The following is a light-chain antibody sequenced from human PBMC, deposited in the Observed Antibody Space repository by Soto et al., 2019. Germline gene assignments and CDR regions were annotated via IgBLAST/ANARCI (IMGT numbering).Light chain of an antibody. CDR2: GAS. V-gene: IGKV3-20*01. Sequence: EIVLTQSPGTLSLSPGERATLSCRASQSVSSSYLAWYQQRPGQAPRLLIYGASSRATGIPDRFSGSGSGTDFTLTISRLEPEDFAVYYCQRYGGSPLYTFGQGTKLEI. CDR1: QSVSSSY. CDR3: QRYGGSPLYT. J-gene: IGKJ2*01.